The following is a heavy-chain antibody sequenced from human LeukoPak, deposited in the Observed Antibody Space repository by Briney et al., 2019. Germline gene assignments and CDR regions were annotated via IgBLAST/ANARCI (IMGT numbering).Heavy chain of an antibody. Sequence: PSETLSLTCTVAGGSISSYYWSWIRQSPGKGLECIGYIHYTGSTNYNPSLKSRVTISVETSKNQFSLKLKSVTAADTAVYYCARGGYYGSGNDFRFDPWGQGTLVTVSS. J-gene: IGHJ5*02. CDR2: IHYTGST. CDR3: ARGGYYGSGNDFRFDP. D-gene: IGHD3-10*01. V-gene: IGHV4-59*01. CDR1: GGSISSYY.